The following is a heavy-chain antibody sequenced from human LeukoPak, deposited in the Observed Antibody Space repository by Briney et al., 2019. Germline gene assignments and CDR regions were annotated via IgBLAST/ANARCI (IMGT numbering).Heavy chain of an antibody. J-gene: IGHJ5*02. CDR3: ARSPSGYCSGGSCYANWFDP. CDR2: IYPGDSDT. D-gene: IGHD2-15*01. CDR1: GYSFNSYW. Sequence: GESLKISCKGSGYSFNSYWIGWVRQMPGKGLEWMGIIYPGDSDTRYSPSFQGQVTISADKSISTAYLQWSSLKASDTAMYYCARSPSGYCSGGSCYANWFDPWGKGTLVTVSS. V-gene: IGHV5-51*01.